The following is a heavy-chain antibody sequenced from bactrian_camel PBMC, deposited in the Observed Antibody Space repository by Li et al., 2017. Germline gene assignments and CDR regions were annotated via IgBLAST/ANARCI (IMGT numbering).Heavy chain of an antibody. D-gene: IGHD3*01. CDR3: AAGSRYFCYSLAWSRTTNFGY. J-gene: IGHJ6*01. CDR1: GYTVSSYS. V-gene: IGHV3S31*01. CDR2: INSDSGST. Sequence: VQLVESGGGSVQAGGSLRLSCVATGYTVSSYSMGWFRQHPGKEREGVSVINSDSGSTSYVDSVKGRFTFSQDNANNTLYLQMSSLKPEDTAMYYCAAGSRYFCYSLAWSRTTNFGYWGQGTQVTVS.